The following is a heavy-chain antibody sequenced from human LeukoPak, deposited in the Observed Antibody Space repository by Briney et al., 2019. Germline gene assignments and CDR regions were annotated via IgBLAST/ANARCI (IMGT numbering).Heavy chain of an antibody. V-gene: IGHV4-31*03. CDR3: ARLKVDTASLDY. Sequence: SETLSLTCTVSGGSISSGGYYWSWIRQHPGKGLEWNGYIYYSGSTYYNPSLKSRVTISVDTSKNQFSLKLSSVTAADTAVYYCARLKVDTASLDYWGQGTLVTVSS. D-gene: IGHD5-18*01. CDR2: IYYSGST. CDR1: GGSISSGGYY. J-gene: IGHJ4*02.